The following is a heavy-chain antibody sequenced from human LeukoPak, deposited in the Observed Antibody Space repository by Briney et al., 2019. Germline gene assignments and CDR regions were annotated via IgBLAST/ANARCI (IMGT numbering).Heavy chain of an antibody. CDR3: ARVVPARDYTMDV. CDR1: GGSFRGYY. D-gene: IGHD4/OR15-4a*01. CDR2: INQSGNI. Sequence: KTSETLSLTCAVYGGSFRGYYWSWIRQSPGKGLEWIGEINQSGNIKHNPSLKSRVTISVDTSKNQFSLRLNSVTAADTAVYYCARVVPARDYTMDVWGQGTTVTVSS. V-gene: IGHV4-34*01. J-gene: IGHJ6*02.